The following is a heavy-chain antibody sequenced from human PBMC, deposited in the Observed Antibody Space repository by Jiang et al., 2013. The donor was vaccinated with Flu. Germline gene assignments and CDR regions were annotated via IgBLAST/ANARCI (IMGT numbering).Heavy chain of an antibody. CDR3: ARDHAASDPIDY. Sequence: GAEVKKPGASVKVSCKTSGYTFTTFYIHWVRQAPGQGLEWMGIMNPLSGSTSYAQKFQGRVTMTRDTSTSTVYMELSSLRPDDTAVYYCARDHAASDPIDYWGQGTLVTVSS. CDR2: MNPLSGST. D-gene: IGHD2-15*01. CDR1: GYTFTTFY. J-gene: IGHJ4*02. V-gene: IGHV1-46*01.